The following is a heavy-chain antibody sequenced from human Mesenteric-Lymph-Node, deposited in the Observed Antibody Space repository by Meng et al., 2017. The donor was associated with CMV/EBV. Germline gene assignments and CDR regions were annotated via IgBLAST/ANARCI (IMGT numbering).Heavy chain of an antibody. J-gene: IGHJ5*02. V-gene: IGHV1-8*01. CDR3: ARRDDSSGYYYRRFDP. CDR1: GYTFTSYD. Sequence: ASVKVSCKTSGYTFTSYDITWVRQATGQGLEWIGWVSPDSGNTVYAHNFQGRVALSRDTSISTAYMELRSLRSDDTAVYYCARRDDSSGYYYRRFDPWGQGTLVTVSS. D-gene: IGHD3-22*01. CDR2: VSPDSGNT.